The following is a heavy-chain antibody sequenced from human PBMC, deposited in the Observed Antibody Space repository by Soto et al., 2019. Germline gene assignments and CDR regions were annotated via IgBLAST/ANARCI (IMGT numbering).Heavy chain of an antibody. CDR1: GYTFTSYD. CDR2: MNPNSGNT. V-gene: IGHV1-8*01. J-gene: IGHJ4*02. D-gene: IGHD2-2*01. CDR3: ARGVTCSSTSCYRD. Sequence: ASVKVSCKASGYTFTSYDINWVRQATGQGLEWMGWMNPNSGNTGYAQKFQGRVTMTRNTSISTAYMELSSLRSEDTAVYYCARGVTCSSTSCYRDWGQGTLVTVSS.